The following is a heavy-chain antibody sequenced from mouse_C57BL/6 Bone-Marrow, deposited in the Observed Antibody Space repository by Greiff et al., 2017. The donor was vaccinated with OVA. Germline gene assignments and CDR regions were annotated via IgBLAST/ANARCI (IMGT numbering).Heavy chain of an antibody. J-gene: IGHJ1*03. D-gene: IGHD1-1*01. V-gene: IGHV14-4*01. CDR3: TTCFYYYGSSWYFDV. CDR2: IDPENGGT. CDR1: GFTFKDDY. Sequence: EVQLQQSGAELVRPGASVKLSCKASGFTFKDDYMHWVKQRPGQGLEWIGWIDPENGGTEYDSKFQGKATMTADTSSSTAYLLLSSLTSEDSAAYYCTTCFYYYGSSWYFDVWGTGTTVTVSS.